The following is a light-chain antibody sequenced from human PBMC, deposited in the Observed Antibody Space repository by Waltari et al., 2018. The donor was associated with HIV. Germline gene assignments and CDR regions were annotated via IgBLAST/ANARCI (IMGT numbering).Light chain of an antibody. Sequence: QSALTQPASVSGSPGQSITISCTGTNSDVGAYNYVSWYQQHPGKGPKFMIYDVSKRPSGVSNRFSGSKSGNTASLTISGLQAEDEADYYCSSYTSSSTWVFGGGTKLTVL. CDR1: NSDVGAYNY. CDR3: SSYTSSSTWV. CDR2: DVS. V-gene: IGLV2-14*03. J-gene: IGLJ3*02.